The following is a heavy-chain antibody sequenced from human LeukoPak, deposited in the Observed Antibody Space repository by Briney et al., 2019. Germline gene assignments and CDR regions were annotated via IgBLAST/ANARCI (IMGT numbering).Heavy chain of an antibody. CDR2: IIPIFGTA. J-gene: IGHJ4*02. D-gene: IGHD3-22*01. V-gene: IGHV1-69*01. CDR1: GGTFSSYA. CDR3: ARDKGSYDSSGYYYD. Sequence: ASVKVSCKASGGTFSSYAISWVRQAPGQGLEWMGGIIPIFGTANYAQKFQGRVTITADESTSTAYMELSSLRSEDTAVYYCARDKGSYDSSGYYYDWGQGTLVTVSS.